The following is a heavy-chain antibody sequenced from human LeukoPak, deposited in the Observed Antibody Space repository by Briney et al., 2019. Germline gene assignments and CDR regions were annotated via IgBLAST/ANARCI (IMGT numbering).Heavy chain of an antibody. V-gene: IGHV4-39*01. CDR2: IYYSGST. J-gene: IGHJ6*02. CDR3: ANQIRFYGMDV. CDR1: GGSISSSSYY. Sequence: PSETLSLTCTVSGGSISSSSYYWGWIRQPPGKGLEWIGSIYYSGSTYYNPSLKSRVTISVDTSKNQFSLKLSSVTAADTAVYYCANQIRFYGMDVWGQGTTVTVSS. D-gene: IGHD3-3*01.